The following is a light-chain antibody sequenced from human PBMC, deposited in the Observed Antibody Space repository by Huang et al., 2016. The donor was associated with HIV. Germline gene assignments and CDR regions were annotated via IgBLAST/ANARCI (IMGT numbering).Light chain of an antibody. CDR1: QSVSSSY. J-gene: IGKJ4*01. CDR2: GAS. CDR3: QQYGSSPRT. V-gene: IGKV3-20*01. Sequence: IVLTQSPGNLSLSPGERATLSCRASQSVSSSYLAWYQQKPGQAPRPLIHGASSRATGIPDRFSGSGSGTDFTLTISRLQPEDFAVYYCQQYGSSPRTFGGGTQVEIK.